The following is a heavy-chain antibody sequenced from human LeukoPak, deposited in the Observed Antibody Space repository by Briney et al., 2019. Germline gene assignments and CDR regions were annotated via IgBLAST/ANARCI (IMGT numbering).Heavy chain of an antibody. CDR3: ARRRYYDSSGSPGWAFDI. D-gene: IGHD3-22*01. CDR2: IYYSGST. Sequence: SETLSLTCTVSGGSISSSSYYWGWIRQPPGKGLEWIGSIYYSGSTYYNPSLKSRVTISVDTSKNQFSLKLSSVTAADTAVHYCARRRYYDSSGSPGWAFDIWGQGTMVTVSS. CDR1: GGSISSSSYY. V-gene: IGHV4-39*01. J-gene: IGHJ3*02.